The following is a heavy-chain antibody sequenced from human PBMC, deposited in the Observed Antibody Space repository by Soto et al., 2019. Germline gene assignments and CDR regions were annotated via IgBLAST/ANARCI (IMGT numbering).Heavy chain of an antibody. V-gene: IGHV3-9*01. Sequence: EVQLVESGGGLVQPGRSLRLSCAASGFTFDDYAMHWVRQAPGKGLEWVSGISWNSGSIGYADSVKGRFTISRDNAKNSLYLQKNSLRAEATALYYCAKGLDYYGSGATFDYWGQGTLVTVSS. CDR1: GFTFDDYA. CDR3: AKGLDYYGSGATFDY. D-gene: IGHD3-10*01. J-gene: IGHJ4*02. CDR2: ISWNSGSI.